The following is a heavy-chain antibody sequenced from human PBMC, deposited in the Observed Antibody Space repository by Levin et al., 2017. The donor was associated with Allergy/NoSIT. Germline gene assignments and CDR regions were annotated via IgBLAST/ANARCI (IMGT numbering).Heavy chain of an antibody. CDR1: GGSISSYY. CDR3: ARDRVIPAAANQYYDYGMDV. J-gene: IGHJ6*02. Sequence: PSETLSLTCSVSGGSISSYYWSWIRQPPGKGLEWIGHIYYSGSTKYNPSLKSRITISVDTSKNQFSLKLSSVTAADTAVYFCARDRVIPAAANQYYDYGMDVWGQGTTVTVSS. CDR2: IYYSGST. V-gene: IGHV4-59*01. D-gene: IGHD6-13*01.